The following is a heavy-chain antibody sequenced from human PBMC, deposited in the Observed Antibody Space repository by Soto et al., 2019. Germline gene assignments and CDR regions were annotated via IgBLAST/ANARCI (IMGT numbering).Heavy chain of an antibody. V-gene: IGHV3-72*01. J-gene: IGHJ4*02. CDR1: GFIFSDHY. CDR3: TRISLVGATGGRYFDY. Sequence: VQLVESGGGLVQPGGTLRLSCAASGFIFSDHYMDWVRQAPGKGLEWVGRIKNKANSYTTEYAASVKGRFTISRDDSKNSLYLQMKSLKTADTALYYCTRISLVGATGGRYFDYWGEGTLLTVSS. CDR2: IKNKANSYTT. D-gene: IGHD1-26*01.